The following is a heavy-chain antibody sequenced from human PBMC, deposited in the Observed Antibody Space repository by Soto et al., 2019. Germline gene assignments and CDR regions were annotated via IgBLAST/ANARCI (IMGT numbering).Heavy chain of an antibody. V-gene: IGHV4-31*02. Sequence: PSETLSLTCTVSGGSISSGGYYWSWIRQHPGKGLEWIGHIYYSGSTYYNPSLKSRVTISVDTSKNQFSLKLSSVTAADTAVYYCAKGIVATTYYYYGMDVWGQGTTVTVSS. CDR3: AKGIVATTYYYYGMDV. CDR1: GGSISSGGYY. D-gene: IGHD5-12*01. J-gene: IGHJ6*02. CDR2: IYYSGST.